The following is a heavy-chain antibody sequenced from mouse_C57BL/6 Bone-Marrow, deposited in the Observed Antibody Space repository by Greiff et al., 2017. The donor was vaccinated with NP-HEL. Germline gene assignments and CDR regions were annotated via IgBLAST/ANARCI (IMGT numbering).Heavy chain of an antibody. CDR3: ANSNYWGYAMDY. CDR2: ISSGSSTI. D-gene: IGHD2-5*01. CDR1: GFTFSDYG. Sequence: EVQRVESGGGLVKPGGSLKLSCAASGFTFSDYGMHWVRQAPEKGLEWVAYISSGSSTIYYADTVQGRFTISRDNAKNTLFLQMTSLRSEDTAMDYCANSNYWGYAMDYWGQGTSVTVSS. V-gene: IGHV5-17*01. J-gene: IGHJ4*01.